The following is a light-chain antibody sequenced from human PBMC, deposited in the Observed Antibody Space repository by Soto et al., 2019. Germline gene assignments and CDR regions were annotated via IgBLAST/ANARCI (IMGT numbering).Light chain of an antibody. V-gene: IGLV1-44*01. J-gene: IGLJ1*01. CDR2: NNN. CDR3: AAWDDSLNGLV. CDR1: SSNIGSNT. Sequence: QSVLTQPPSASGTPGQRVTVSCSGSSSNIGSNTVNWYQQLPGTAPKLLIHNNNQRPSGVPDRFSGSKSGTSASLAISGLQSEDEADYYCAAWDDSLNGLVFGTGTKLTV.